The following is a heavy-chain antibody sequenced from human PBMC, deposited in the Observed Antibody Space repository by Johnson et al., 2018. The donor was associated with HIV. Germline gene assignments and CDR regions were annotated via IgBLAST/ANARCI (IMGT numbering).Heavy chain of an antibody. J-gene: IGHJ3*02. CDR3: ARETVGATMDAFDI. V-gene: IGHV3-66*03. Sequence: VQLMESGGGVIQRGGSLRLSCAASGFTVSTNYMSWVRQAPGKGLEWVSVIYSGGSSYYADSVKGRFTISRDNSKNTVYLQMNSLRTEDTAVFWCARETVGATMDAFDIWGQGTMVTVSS. CDR1: GFTVSTNY. CDR2: IYSGGSS. D-gene: IGHD1-26*01.